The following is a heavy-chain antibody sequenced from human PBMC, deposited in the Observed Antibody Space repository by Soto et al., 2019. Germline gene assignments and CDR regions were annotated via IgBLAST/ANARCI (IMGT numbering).Heavy chain of an antibody. CDR3: ARCSLVVVPAPGFDP. CDR1: GGSISSGGYY. CDR2: IYYSRTT. D-gene: IGHD2-2*01. V-gene: IGHV4-31*03. Sequence: SETLSLTCTASGGSISSGGYYWSWIRQHPGKGLEWIGYIYYSRTTYYNPSLKSRVTISVDTSKNQFSLKLSSVSAADTALYDCARCSLVVVPAPGFDPWGRGTLVTVSS. J-gene: IGHJ5*02.